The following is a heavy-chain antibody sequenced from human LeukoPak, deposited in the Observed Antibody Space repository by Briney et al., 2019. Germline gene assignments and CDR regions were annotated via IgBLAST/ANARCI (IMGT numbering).Heavy chain of an antibody. D-gene: IGHD4-23*01. CDR1: GFTFSSYW. CDR2: IKQEGSEK. V-gene: IGHV3-7*01. Sequence: AGGSLRLSCAASGFTFSSYWMSWVRQAPGKGLEWVANIKQEGSEKYYVDSVKGRFTISRDNAKNSLYLQMNSLRAEDTAVYYCARDPATTVVTLDYWGQGTLVTVSS. J-gene: IGHJ4*02. CDR3: ARDPATTVVTLDY.